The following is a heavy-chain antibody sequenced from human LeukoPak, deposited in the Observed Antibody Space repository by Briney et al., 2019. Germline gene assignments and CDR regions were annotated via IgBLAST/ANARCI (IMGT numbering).Heavy chain of an antibody. V-gene: IGHV4-61*05. CDR2: IYYSGST. CDR1: GASISSNTYH. CDR3: ARGPSRSGSYSGNWFDP. J-gene: IGHJ5*02. Sequence: PSETLSLTCTVSGASISSNTYHWGWIRQPPGKGLEWIGYIYYSGSTNYNPSLKSRVTISVDTSKNQFSLKLSSVTAADTAVYYCARGPSRSGSYSGNWFDPWGQGTLVTVSS. D-gene: IGHD1-26*01.